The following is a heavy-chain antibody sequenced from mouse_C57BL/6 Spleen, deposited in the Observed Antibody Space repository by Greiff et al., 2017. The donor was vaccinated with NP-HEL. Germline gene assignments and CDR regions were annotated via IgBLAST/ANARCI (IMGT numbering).Heavy chain of an antibody. V-gene: IGHV5-15*01. CDR3: ARKDDYDGIAY. D-gene: IGHD2-4*01. CDR1: GFAFSDYG. Sequence: EVQLVESGGGLVQPGGSLKLSCAASGFAFSDYGMAWVRQAPRKGPEWVAFISNLAYSIYYADTVTGRFTISRENAKNTLYLEMSSLRSEDTAMYYCARKDDYDGIAYWGQGTLVTVSA. CDR2: ISNLAYSI. J-gene: IGHJ3*01.